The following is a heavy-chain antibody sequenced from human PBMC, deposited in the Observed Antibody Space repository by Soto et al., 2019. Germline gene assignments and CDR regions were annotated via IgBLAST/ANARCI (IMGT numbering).Heavy chain of an antibody. D-gene: IGHD3-10*01. CDR3: AGEYGSGSRFDY. CDR1: GYTFTSYG. CDR2: ISAYNGNT. Sequence: QVQLVQSGAEVKKPGASVKVSCKASGYTFTSYGISWVRQAPGQGLEWMGWISAYNGNTNYAQKLQGRVTMTTVPATGKAYMELRRLRSEDRGVYYCAGEYGSGSRFDYWGQGTLVTVSS. V-gene: IGHV1-18*01. J-gene: IGHJ4*02.